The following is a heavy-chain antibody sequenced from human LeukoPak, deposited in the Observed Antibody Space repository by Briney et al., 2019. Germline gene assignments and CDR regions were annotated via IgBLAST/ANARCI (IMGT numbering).Heavy chain of an antibody. CDR2: IKEDGSES. V-gene: IGHV3-7*01. J-gene: IGHJ6*02. D-gene: IGHD3-10*01. CDR1: GFIFSTYW. CDR3: AKAGLLWFGESSMDV. Sequence: GGSLRLSCAASGFIFSTYWMTWVRQAPGKGLEWVANIKEDGSESHYVDSVKGRFTISRDNAKNSLYLQMNSLRAEDTAMYFCAKAGLLWFGESSMDVWGQGTTVTVSS.